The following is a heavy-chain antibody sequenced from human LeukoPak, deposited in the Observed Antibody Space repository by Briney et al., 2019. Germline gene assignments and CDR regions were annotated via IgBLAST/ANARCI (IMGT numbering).Heavy chain of an antibody. CDR1: GFTFSSYA. CDR2: ISGSGGST. CDR3: AKDLKNYDLPNWFDP. Sequence: GGSLRLSCAASGFTFSSYAMSWVRQAPGKGLEWVSAISGSGGSTYYADSVKGRFTTSRDNSKNTLYLQMNSLRAEDTAVYYCAKDLKNYDLPNWFDPWGQGTLVTVSS. V-gene: IGHV3-23*01. D-gene: IGHD3-22*01. J-gene: IGHJ5*02.